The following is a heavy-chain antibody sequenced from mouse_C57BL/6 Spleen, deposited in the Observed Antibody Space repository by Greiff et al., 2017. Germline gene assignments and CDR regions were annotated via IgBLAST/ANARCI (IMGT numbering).Heavy chain of an antibody. Sequence: DVQLVESGPGLVKPSQSLSLTCSVTGYFITSGYYWNWIRQFPGNKLEWMGYISYDGSNNYNPSLKTRISITRDTSKNQFFLKLNSVTTEDTATYYCARDSLYAMDYWGQGTSVTVSS. J-gene: IGHJ4*01. CDR1: GYFITSGYY. CDR3: ARDSLYAMDY. D-gene: IGHD6-2*01. CDR2: ISYDGSN. V-gene: IGHV3-6*01.